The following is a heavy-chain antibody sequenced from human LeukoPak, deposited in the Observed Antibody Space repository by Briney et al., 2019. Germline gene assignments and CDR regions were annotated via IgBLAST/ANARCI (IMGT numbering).Heavy chain of an antibody. CDR3: ARTYYYDSSGYYYFWNYYYYGMDV. Sequence: PGGSLRLSCAASGFTFSSYGMHWVRQAPGKGLEWVSSISSSSSYIYYADSVKGRFTISRDNAKNSLYLQMNSLRAEDTAVYYCARTYYYDSSGYYYFWNYYYYGMDVWGQGTTVTVSS. J-gene: IGHJ6*02. CDR1: GFTFSSYG. D-gene: IGHD3-22*01. CDR2: ISSSSSYI. V-gene: IGHV3-21*01.